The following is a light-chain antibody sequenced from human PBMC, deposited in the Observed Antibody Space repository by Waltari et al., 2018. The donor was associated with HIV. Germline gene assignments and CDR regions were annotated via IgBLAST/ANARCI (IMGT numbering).Light chain of an antibody. J-gene: IGLJ3*02. CDR3: ATWDDSLNGWV. V-gene: IGLV1-44*01. CDR1: TFNIATKI. Sequence: QSVLAQLPSASGTPGQRVTISCSGSTFNIATKIVNWYQQLPGTAPKLLIFNNNQRPSGVPDRFSGSRSGTSASLAIRGLQSEDEADYYCATWDDSLNGWVFGGGTKLTVL. CDR2: NNN.